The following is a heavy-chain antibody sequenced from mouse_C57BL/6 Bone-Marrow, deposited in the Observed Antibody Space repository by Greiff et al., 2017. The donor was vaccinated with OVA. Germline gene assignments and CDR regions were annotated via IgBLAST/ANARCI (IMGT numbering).Heavy chain of an antibody. J-gene: IGHJ3*01. V-gene: IGHV1-64*01. Sequence: VQLQQPGAELVKPGASVKLSCKASGYTFTSYWMHWVKQRPGQGLEWIGMIHPNSGSTNYNEKFKSKATLTVDKSSSTAYMQLSRLTSGDSAVYYCARGGTVVGPPWFAYWGQGTLVTVSA. CDR3: ARGGTVVGPPWFAY. CDR1: GYTFTSYW. CDR2: IHPNSGST. D-gene: IGHD1-1*01.